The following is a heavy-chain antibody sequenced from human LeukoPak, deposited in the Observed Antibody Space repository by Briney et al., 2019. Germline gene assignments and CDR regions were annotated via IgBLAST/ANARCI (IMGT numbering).Heavy chain of an antibody. J-gene: IGHJ4*02. CDR3: AKMRGHYDSSGYPGDY. D-gene: IGHD3-22*01. CDR2: IYTSGST. Sequence: SETLSLTCTVSGGSISSYYWSWIRQPAGKGLEWIGRIYTSGSTNYNPSLKSRVTMSVDTSKNQFSLKLSSVTAADTAVYYCAKMRGHYDSSGYPGDYWGQGTLVTVSS. CDR1: GGSISSYY. V-gene: IGHV4-4*07.